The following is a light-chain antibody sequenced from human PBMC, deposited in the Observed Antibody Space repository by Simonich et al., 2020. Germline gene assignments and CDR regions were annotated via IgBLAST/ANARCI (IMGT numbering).Light chain of an antibody. CDR2: WAP. J-gene: IGKJ2*01. CDR3: QKYYSTPYT. V-gene: IGKV4-1*01. CDR1: QSVLYSSINKNY. Sequence: DIVMPHSPDSLAVSLGERATFNCKSSQSVLYSSINKNYLAWYQQKPGPPPKLIIYWAPTRESGVPDRFSGSGSGTDFTITISRLQAEDVAVYYCQKYYSTPYTFGQGTKLEIK.